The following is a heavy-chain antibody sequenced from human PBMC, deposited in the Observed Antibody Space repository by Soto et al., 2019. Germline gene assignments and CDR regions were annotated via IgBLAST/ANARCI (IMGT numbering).Heavy chain of an antibody. Sequence: GGSLRLSCAASGFTFDDFAMCWVCQVPGKGLEWISLVNWDGDTTFYADSVRGRFIISRDNSKNSVYLQMNSLRSEDSAMYYCAKGATVTTHYQYYGMDVWGQVTTVTVSS. J-gene: IGHJ6*02. D-gene: IGHD4-17*01. V-gene: IGHV3-43D*04. CDR1: GFTFDDFA. CDR3: AKGATVTTHYQYYGMDV. CDR2: VNWDGDTT.